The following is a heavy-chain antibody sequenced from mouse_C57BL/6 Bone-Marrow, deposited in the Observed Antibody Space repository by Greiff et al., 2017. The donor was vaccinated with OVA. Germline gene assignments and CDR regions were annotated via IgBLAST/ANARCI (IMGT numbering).Heavy chain of an antibody. V-gene: IGHV2-2*01. J-gene: IGHJ4*01. CDR1: GFSLTSYG. CDR3: ARFRLRHYYYAMDY. Sequence: VQLQQSGPGLVQPSQSLSITCTVSGFSLTSYGVHWVRQSPGKGLEWLGVIWSGGSADYNAAFISRLGISKDNSKSQVVFKMNSLQADDTAIYYCARFRLRHYYYAMDYWGQGTSVTASS. CDR2: IWSGGSA. D-gene: IGHD2-4*01.